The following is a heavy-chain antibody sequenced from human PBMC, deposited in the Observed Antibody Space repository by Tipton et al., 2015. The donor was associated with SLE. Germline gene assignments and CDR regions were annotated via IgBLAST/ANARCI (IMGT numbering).Heavy chain of an antibody. V-gene: IGHV4-38-2*02. CDR2: VHYSGNPYQNYQRGTT. Sequence: GLVKPSETLSLTCSVSGYSISSGYYWGWIRQSPGKGLEWIGSVHYSGNPYQNYQRGTTYENPSLKSRVTISMDTSKNQLSLQLSSVTAADTAVYYCARETRSGYSGYEGNNWFDPWGQGTLVTVSS. D-gene: IGHD5-12*01. J-gene: IGHJ5*02. CDR1: GYSISSGYY. CDR3: ARETRSGYSGYEGNNWFDP.